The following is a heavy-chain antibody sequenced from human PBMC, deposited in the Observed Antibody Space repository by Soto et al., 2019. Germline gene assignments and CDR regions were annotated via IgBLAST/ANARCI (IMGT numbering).Heavy chain of an antibody. Sequence: GSLRLSSAAAGLTFSSYAMGWVRHAPGKGLEWVSAISGSGGSTYYADSVKGRFTISRDNSKNTLYLQMNSLRAEDTAVYYCATSGGSGRREYYFAYWGQGTLVTVS. CDR2: ISGSGGST. V-gene: IGHV3-23*01. D-gene: IGHD3-10*01. CDR3: ATSGGSGRREYYFAY. CDR1: GLTFSSYA. J-gene: IGHJ4*02.